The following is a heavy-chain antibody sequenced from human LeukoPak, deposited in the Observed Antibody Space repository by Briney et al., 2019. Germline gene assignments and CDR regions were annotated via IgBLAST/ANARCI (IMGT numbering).Heavy chain of an antibody. CDR3: AKDPTGSGSYYKAPCFDC. J-gene: IGHJ4*02. Sequence: GGCLRLSCAASGFTFSSYAMSWVRQAPGKGLEWASTISGSGGSTYYADSVKGRFTISRDNSKNTLYLQMNSLRVEDTAVYYCAKDPTGSGSYYKAPCFDCWGQGTLVTVSS. CDR1: GFTFSSYA. D-gene: IGHD3-10*01. V-gene: IGHV3-23*01. CDR2: ISGSGGST.